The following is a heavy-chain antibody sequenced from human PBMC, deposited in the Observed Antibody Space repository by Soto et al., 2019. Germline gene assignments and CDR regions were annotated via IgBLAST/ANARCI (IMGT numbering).Heavy chain of an antibody. CDR2: ISGSGGST. Sequence: PGGSLRLSCAASGFTFSSYAMSWVRQAPGKGLEWVSAISGSGGSTYYADSVKGRFTISRDNSKNTLYLQMNSLRAEDTAVYYCAKVWFGELFSYYYYYMDVWGKGTTVTVSS. D-gene: IGHD3-10*01. V-gene: IGHV3-23*01. CDR3: AKVWFGELFSYYYYYMDV. J-gene: IGHJ6*03. CDR1: GFTFSSYA.